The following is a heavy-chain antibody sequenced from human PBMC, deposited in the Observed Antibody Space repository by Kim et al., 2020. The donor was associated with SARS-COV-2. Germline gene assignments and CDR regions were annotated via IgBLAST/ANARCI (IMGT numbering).Heavy chain of an antibody. J-gene: IGHJ4*02. CDR1: GFTFSSYA. Sequence: GGSLRLSCAATGFTFSSYAMSWVRQAPGKGLEWVSAISGSGGSTYYADSVKGRFTISRDNSKNTLYLQMNSLRAEDTAVYYCASSGWDGRAGYWGQGTLVTVSS. CDR3: ASSGWDGRAGY. V-gene: IGHV3-23*01. D-gene: IGHD6-19*01. CDR2: ISGSGGST.